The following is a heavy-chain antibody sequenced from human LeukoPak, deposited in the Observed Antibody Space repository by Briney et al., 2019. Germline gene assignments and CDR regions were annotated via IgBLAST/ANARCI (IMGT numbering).Heavy chain of an antibody. V-gene: IGHV4-34*01. D-gene: IGHD3-22*01. CDR2: IYHSGST. CDR1: GGSFSGYY. J-gene: IGHJ3*02. Sequence: SETLSLTCAVYGGSFSGYYWSWIRQPPGKGLEWIGEIYHSGSTNYNPSLKSRVTISVDKSKNQFSLKLSSVTAADTAVYYCARGGYYYDSSGYYTPAYAFDIWGQGTMVTVSS. CDR3: ARGGYYYDSSGYYTPAYAFDI.